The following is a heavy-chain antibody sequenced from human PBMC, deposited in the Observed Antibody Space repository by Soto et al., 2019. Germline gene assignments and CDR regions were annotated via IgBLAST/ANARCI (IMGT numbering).Heavy chain of an antibody. CDR2: INSDGSST. Sequence: EVQLVESGGGLVQPGGSLRLSCAASGFTFSSYWMHWVRQAPGKGLVWVSRINSDGSSTGYADSVMGRFTISRDNAKNTLYLQMNRLRAEDTAVYYCARDQGYCSGGSCYVAGYWGQGTLVTVSS. CDR3: ARDQGYCSGGSCYVAGY. D-gene: IGHD2-15*01. J-gene: IGHJ4*02. V-gene: IGHV3-74*01. CDR1: GFTFSSYW.